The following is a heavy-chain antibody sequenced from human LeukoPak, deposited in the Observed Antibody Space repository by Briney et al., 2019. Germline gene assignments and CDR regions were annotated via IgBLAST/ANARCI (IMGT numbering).Heavy chain of an antibody. V-gene: IGHV3-30-3*01. CDR1: GFTFRTYA. D-gene: IGHD6-19*01. CDR2: VSYDGSNK. CDR3: ARDRDPIIAVAGTLDY. Sequence: GGSLRLSCAASGFTFRTYAMHWVRQAPGKGLEWVAVVSYDGSNKYYADSVKGRFTISRDNSKNTLYLQMNSLRAEDTAVYYCARDRDPIIAVAGTLDYWGQGTLVTVSS. J-gene: IGHJ4*02.